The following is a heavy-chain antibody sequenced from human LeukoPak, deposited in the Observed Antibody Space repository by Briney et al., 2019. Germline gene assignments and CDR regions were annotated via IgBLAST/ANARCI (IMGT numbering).Heavy chain of an antibody. CDR3: ARRTLREYFDY. Sequence: GASVKVSCKASGGTFSSYAISWVRQAPGQGLEWMGRIIPILGIANYAQKFQGRVTITADKSTSTAYMELSSLRSEDTAVYYCARRTLREYFDYWGQGILVTVSS. CDR2: IIPILGIA. J-gene: IGHJ4*02. V-gene: IGHV1-69*04. D-gene: IGHD4-17*01. CDR1: GGTFSSYA.